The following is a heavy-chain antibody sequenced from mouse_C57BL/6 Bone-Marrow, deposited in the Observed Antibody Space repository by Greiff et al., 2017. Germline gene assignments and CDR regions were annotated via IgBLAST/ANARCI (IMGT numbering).Heavy chain of an antibody. V-gene: IGHV1-26*01. D-gene: IGHD1-1*01. J-gene: IGHJ1*03. CDR2: INPNNGGT. CDR1: GYTFTDYY. Sequence: EVQLQQSGPELVKPGASVKISCKASGYTFTDYYMNWVKQSHGKSLEWIGDINPNNGGTSYNQKFKGKATLTVDKSSSTAYMELRSLTSEDSAVYYCARWVYGSSPWYFDVWGTGTTVTVSS. CDR3: ARWVYGSSPWYFDV.